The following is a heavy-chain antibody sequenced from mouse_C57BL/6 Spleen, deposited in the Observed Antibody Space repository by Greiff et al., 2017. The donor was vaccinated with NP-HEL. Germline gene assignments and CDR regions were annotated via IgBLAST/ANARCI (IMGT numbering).Heavy chain of an antibody. V-gene: IGHV1-66*01. CDR3: AYGYDLYYAMDY. Sequence: VKLMESGPELVKPGASVKISCKASGYSFTSYYIHWVKQRPGQGLEWIGWIYPGSGNTKYNEKFKGKATLTADTSSSTAYMQLSILTSEDSAVYYCAYGYDLYYAMDYWGQGTSVTVSS. D-gene: IGHD2-2*01. CDR2: IYPGSGNT. J-gene: IGHJ4*01. CDR1: GYSFTSYY.